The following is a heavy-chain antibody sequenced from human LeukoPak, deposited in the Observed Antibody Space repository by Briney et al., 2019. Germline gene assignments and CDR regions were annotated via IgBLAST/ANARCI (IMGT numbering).Heavy chain of an antibody. J-gene: IGHJ4*02. Sequence: GGSLRLSCAASGFTFSSYSMNWVRQAPGKGLEWVSSISSSSSYIYYADSVKGRFTISRDNSKNTLYLQMNSLRAEDTAVYYCAKGSDGSYFDYWGQGTLVTVSS. CDR3: AKGSDGSYFDY. CDR1: GFTFSSYS. V-gene: IGHV3-21*01. D-gene: IGHD1-26*01. CDR2: ISSSSSYI.